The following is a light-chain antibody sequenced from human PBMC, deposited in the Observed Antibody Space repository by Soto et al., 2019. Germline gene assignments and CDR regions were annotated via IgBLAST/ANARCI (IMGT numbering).Light chain of an antibody. J-gene: IGLJ2*01. CDR2: EVS. Sequence: QSVLTPPPSASWSPGQSVTISCPGTSSDVGAYNYVSWYQQHPGKAPKLMIYEVSKRPSGVPDRFSGSKSGNTASLTVSGLQAEDEADYYCSSYAGRNIVVFGGGTKVTVL. V-gene: IGLV2-8*01. CDR1: SSDVGAYNY. CDR3: SSYAGRNIVV.